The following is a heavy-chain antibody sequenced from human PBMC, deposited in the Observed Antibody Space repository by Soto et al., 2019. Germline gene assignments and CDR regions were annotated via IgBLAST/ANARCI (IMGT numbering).Heavy chain of an antibody. D-gene: IGHD6-19*01. V-gene: IGHV3-30*18. CDR1: GFTFSNYG. CDR2: ISYDGSNK. J-gene: IGHJ4*02. Sequence: QVQLVESGGGVVQPGRSLRLSCAASGFTFSNYGMHWVHQAPGKGLEWVAVISYDGSNKYYADSVKGRFTISRDNSKNTLYLQMNSLRAEDTAVYYCAKSGKGDQWQVHYWGQGTLVTVSS. CDR3: AKSGKGDQWQVHY.